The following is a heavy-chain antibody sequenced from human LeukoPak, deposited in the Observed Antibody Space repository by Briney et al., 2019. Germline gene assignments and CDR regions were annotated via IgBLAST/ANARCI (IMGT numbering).Heavy chain of an antibody. V-gene: IGHV3-48*01. J-gene: IGHJ6*03. CDR3: ARLRDEYDYWSRRTHYYMDV. D-gene: IGHD3-3*01. CDR1: GFTFITYS. Sequence: PGGSLRLSCAASGFTFITYSMNWVRQAPGKGLEWVSYISGSSSTIYYADSVKGRFTISRDNAKNSMYLQMHSLRAEDTAVYYCARLRDEYDYWSRRTHYYMDVWGKGTTVTVSS. CDR2: ISGSSSTI.